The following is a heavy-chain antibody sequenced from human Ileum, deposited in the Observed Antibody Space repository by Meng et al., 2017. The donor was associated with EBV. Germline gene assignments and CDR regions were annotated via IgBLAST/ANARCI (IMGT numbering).Heavy chain of an antibody. V-gene: IGHV2-5*01. CDR3: ALRPRQLLRGWFDS. J-gene: IGHJ5*01. CDR2: IYGQGDK. Sequence: ITSEESAPTGVKPTQTLTLTCTFSGFSLSTSGVGVGWIRQPPGKALEWLAMIYGQGDKHYSPSLTSRLTITKDTSKNQVVLTMTNMDSVDTATYYCALRPRQLLRGWFDSWGQGALVTVSS. CDR1: GFSLSTSGVG. D-gene: IGHD6-13*01.